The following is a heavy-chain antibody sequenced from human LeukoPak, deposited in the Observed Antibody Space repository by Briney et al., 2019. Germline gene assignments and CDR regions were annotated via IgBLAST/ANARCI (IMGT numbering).Heavy chain of an antibody. V-gene: IGHV1-18*01. Sequence: ASVKVSCKASGYSFTSYGISWVRQAPGQGLEWMGWISAYNGNTNYAQKFQGRVTITADESTSTAYMELSSLRSEDTAVYYCARASGMNTFDYWGQGTLVTVSS. CDR3: ARASGMNTFDY. CDR1: GYSFTSYG. CDR2: ISAYNGNT. D-gene: IGHD3-10*01. J-gene: IGHJ4*02.